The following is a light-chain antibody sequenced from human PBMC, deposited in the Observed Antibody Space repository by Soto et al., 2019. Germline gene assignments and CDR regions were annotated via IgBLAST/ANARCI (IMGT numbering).Light chain of an antibody. V-gene: IGLV2-14*03. Sequence: QSALTQPASVSGSPGQSITISCSGTPSDIGAYNYVSWYQHLPGKAPEVIIYDVTNRPSGVSSRFSGSKSGTTASPTISGLQAEDEANYYCGSYTITSTLMIFGGGTKLTVL. CDR1: PSDIGAYNY. CDR2: DVT. CDR3: GSYTITSTLMI. J-gene: IGLJ2*01.